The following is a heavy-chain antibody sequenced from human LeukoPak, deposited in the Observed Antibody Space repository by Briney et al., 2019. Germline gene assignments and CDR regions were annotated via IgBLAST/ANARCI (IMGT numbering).Heavy chain of an antibody. J-gene: IGHJ3*02. Sequence: PGGSLRLSCAASGFTFSSYWMSWVRQAPGKGLEWVANIKQDGSEKYYVDSVKGRFTISRDNAKNSLYLQMNSLRAEDTAVYYCASGVKRTPILLMDMRGQNAFDIWGQGTMVTVSS. CDR3: ASGVKRTPILLMDMRGQNAFDI. CDR1: GFTFSSYW. D-gene: IGHD2/OR15-2a*01. CDR2: IKQDGSEK. V-gene: IGHV3-7*01.